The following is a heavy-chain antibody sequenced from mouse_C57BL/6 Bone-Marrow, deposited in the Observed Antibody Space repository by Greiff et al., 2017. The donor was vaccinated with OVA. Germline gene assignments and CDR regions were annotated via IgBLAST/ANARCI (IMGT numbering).Heavy chain of an antibody. CDR3: ARTGTEWYFDV. D-gene: IGHD3-3*01. CDR2: IDPSDSYT. CDR1: GYTFTSYW. V-gene: IGHV1-69*01. Sequence: QVQLQQPGAELVMPGASVKLSCKASGYTFTSYWMHWVKQRPGQGLEWFGEIDPSDSYTNYNQKFKGKSTLTVDKSSSTAYMQLSSLTSEDSAVYYCARTGTEWYFDVWGTGTTVTVSS. J-gene: IGHJ1*03.